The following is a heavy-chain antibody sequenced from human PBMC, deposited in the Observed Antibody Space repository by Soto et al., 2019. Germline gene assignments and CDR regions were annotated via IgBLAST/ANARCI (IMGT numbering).Heavy chain of an antibody. CDR2: IYSSGST. CDR3: AGIGEDIYYGMDV. Sequence: QVQLQESGPGLVKPSETLSLTCTVSGGSISTYYWNWVRQPAGKGLEWIGRIYSSGSTNYNPSLKSRVTMLVDTSANELSLRLNSVTAADTAVYYCAGIGEDIYYGMDVWGQGTAVTVSS. V-gene: IGHV4-4*07. J-gene: IGHJ6*02. D-gene: IGHD2-15*01. CDR1: GGSISTYY.